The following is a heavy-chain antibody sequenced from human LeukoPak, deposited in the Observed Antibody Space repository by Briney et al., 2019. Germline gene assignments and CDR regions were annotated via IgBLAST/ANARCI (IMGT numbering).Heavy chain of an antibody. D-gene: IGHD6-6*01. CDR1: GGSFSGYY. J-gene: IGHJ4*02. V-gene: IGHV4-34*01. CDR2: INHSGST. CDR3: ARGGQLVYFAY. Sequence: SETLSLTCAVYGGSFSGYYWSWIRQPPGKGLEWIGEINHSGSTNYNPSLKSRVTISVDTSKNQFSLKLSSVTAADTAVYYCARGGQLVYFAYWGQGTLVTVSS.